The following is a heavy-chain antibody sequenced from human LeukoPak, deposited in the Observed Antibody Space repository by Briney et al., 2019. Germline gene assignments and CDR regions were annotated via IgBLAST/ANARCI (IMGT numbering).Heavy chain of an antibody. D-gene: IGHD1-26*01. CDR2: IRGSGGST. CDR1: GFTFSSYA. V-gene: IGHV3-23*01. J-gene: IGHJ5*02. CDR3: AKYSGLAA. Sequence: PGGSLRLSCAASGFTFSSYALSWVRQAPGKGLEYVSSIRGSGGSTYYADSVKGRFTISRDNLKNTLYLQMNSLRAEDTAVYYCAKYSGLAAWGQGTLVTVSS.